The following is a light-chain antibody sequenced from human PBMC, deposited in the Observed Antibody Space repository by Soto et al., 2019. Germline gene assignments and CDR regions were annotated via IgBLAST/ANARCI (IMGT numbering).Light chain of an antibody. CDR3: QEYGTSRT. Sequence: EIVLTQSPGTLSLSPGERATLSCRASQSGGNNYLAWYQQKPGQAPRLLIYDASSRATGIPDRFSGSGSGSYFPLTSSRLEPEDFAVYYRQEYGTSRTFGQGTKVEIK. J-gene: IGKJ1*01. CDR1: QSGGNNY. CDR2: DAS. V-gene: IGKV3-20*01.